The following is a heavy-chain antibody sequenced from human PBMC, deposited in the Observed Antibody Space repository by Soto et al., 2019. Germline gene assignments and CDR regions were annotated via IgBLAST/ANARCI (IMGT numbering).Heavy chain of an antibody. V-gene: IGHV3-23*01. J-gene: IGHJ6*02. CDR2: ISGSGGST. Sequence: GGSLRLSCAASGFTFSSYAMSWVRQAPGKGLEWVSAISGSGGSTYYADSVKGRFTISRDNSKNTLYLQMNSLRAEDTAVYYCAKTGSFLSGHYYYYGMDVWGQGTTVTVSS. CDR3: AKTGSFLSGHYYYYGMDV. CDR1: GFTFSSYA. D-gene: IGHD3-10*01.